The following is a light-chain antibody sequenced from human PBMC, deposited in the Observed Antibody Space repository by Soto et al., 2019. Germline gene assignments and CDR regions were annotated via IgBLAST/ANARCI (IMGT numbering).Light chain of an antibody. CDR2: AAS. CDR3: QQYGSSSYT. J-gene: IGKJ2*01. CDR1: QSISSSY. Sequence: EIVLTQSPGTLSFSPGERATLSCRASQSISSSYLAWYQQKPGQAPRLLIYAASSRATGIPDRFSGSGSGTDFTLTISRLEPEDFAVYYCQQYGSSSYTFGQGTQLEIK. V-gene: IGKV3-20*01.